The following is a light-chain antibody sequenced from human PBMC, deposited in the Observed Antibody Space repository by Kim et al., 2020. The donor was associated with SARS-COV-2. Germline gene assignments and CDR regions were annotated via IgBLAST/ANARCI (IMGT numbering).Light chain of an antibody. CDR1: KLGDKY. J-gene: IGLJ3*02. Sequence: SYELTQPPSVSVSPGQTASITCSGDKLGDKYACLYQQKPGQSPVLVIYQDSKRPSGIPERFSGSNSGNTATLTISGTQAMDEADYYCQAWDSSNWVFGGGTQLTVL. V-gene: IGLV3-1*01. CDR3: QAWDSSNWV. CDR2: QDS.